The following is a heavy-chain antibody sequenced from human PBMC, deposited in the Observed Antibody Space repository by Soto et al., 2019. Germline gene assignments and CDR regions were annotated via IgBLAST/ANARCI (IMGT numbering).Heavy chain of an antibody. CDR2: IYYSGST. J-gene: IGHJ4*02. V-gene: IGHV4-59*01. Sequence: PSETLSLTCPVSGGSISSYYWSWIRQPPGKGLEWIGYIYYSGSTNYNPSLTSRVTISVDTSKNQFSLKLSSVTAADTAVYYCARDRILDYWGQGTLVTVSS. CDR1: GGSISSYY. D-gene: IGHD3-3*02. CDR3: ARDRILDY.